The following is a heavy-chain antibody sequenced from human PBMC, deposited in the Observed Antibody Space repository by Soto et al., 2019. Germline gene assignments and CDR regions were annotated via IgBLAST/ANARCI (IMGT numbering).Heavy chain of an antibody. J-gene: IGHJ4*02. V-gene: IGHV2-5*02. CDR3: VHSSFKY. CDR2: IYWAEDK. CDR1: GFSLSTSGVG. Sequence: QITLKESGPTLVKPTQTLTLTCTFSGFSLSTSGVGVGWIRQPPGKALDWLALIYWAEDKRYSPQLKSRLTITKDTPKNQVVLTMTSMDPVDTATYSCVHSSFKYWGQGTRVTVSS.